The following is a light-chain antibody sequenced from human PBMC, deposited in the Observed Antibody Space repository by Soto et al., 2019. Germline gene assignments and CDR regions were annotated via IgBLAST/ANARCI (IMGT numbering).Light chain of an antibody. CDR1: NSDVGAFEY. J-gene: IGLJ2*01. Sequence: QSALTQPASVSGSPGQSITISCTGTNSDVGAFEYVSWYQQHPGKAPKILIYEVSNRPSGVSNRFSGSKSGNTASLTISGLQAKDEADYSCSSYTGSTTVVFGGGTKLTVL. CDR2: EVS. CDR3: SSYTGSTTVV. V-gene: IGLV2-14*01.